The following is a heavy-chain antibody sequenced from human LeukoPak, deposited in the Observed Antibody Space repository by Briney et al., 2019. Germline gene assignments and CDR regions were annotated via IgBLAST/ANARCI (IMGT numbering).Heavy chain of an antibody. J-gene: IGHJ6*03. Sequence: PSETLSVTCAVYGGSFSGYYWSWIRQPPGKGLEWIGEINHSGSTNYNPSLKSRVTISVDTSKNQFSLKLSSVTAADTAVYYCARAGPVPAPTYYYMDVWGKGPTATVSS. CDR3: ARAGPVPAPTYYYMDV. V-gene: IGHV4-34*01. CDR1: GGSFSGYY. CDR2: INHSGST. D-gene: IGHD2-2*01.